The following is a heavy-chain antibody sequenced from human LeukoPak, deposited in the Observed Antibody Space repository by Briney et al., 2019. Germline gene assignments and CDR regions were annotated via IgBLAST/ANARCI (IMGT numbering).Heavy chain of an antibody. CDR3: AKGDYGDLPDY. Sequence: GGSLRLSCAASGFTFSSYAMHWVRQAPGKGLEWVTLISYDGTSEYYADSVKGRFTISRDNSKNTLYVQMNSLRVEDTAVYYCAKGDYGDLPDYWGHGTLLIISS. D-gene: IGHD4-17*01. CDR1: GFTFSSYA. V-gene: IGHV3-30*04. J-gene: IGHJ4*01. CDR2: ISYDGTSE.